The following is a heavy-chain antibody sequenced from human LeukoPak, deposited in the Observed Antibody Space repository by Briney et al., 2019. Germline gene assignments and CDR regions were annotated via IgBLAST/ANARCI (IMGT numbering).Heavy chain of an antibody. J-gene: IGHJ4*02. D-gene: IGHD4-17*01. V-gene: IGHV1-2*02. CDR1: GYTFTGYY. CDR2: INPNSGGT. CDR3: ARKGEDYGDYDY. Sequence: ASVKVSCKASGYTFTGYYMHWVRQALGQGLEWMGWINPNSGGTHYAQKFQGRVTVTRDTSISTTYMDLSRLRSDDTAVYYCARKGEDYGDYDYWGQGTLVTVSS.